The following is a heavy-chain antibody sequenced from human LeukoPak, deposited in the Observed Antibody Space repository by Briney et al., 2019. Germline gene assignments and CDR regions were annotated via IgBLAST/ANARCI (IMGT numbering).Heavy chain of an antibody. CDR1: GYTFNTYG. Sequence: ASVRVPCKASGYTFNTYGISWVRQAPGQGLEWIGWISPFNGNTNYAQNVQGRATMATDTSTSTAYMDLRGLRSDDTAVYYCARDREQWVPLGALDIWGQGTMVTVSS. CDR2: ISPFNGNT. D-gene: IGHD6-19*01. V-gene: IGHV1-18*01. CDR3: ARDREQWVPLGALDI. J-gene: IGHJ3*02.